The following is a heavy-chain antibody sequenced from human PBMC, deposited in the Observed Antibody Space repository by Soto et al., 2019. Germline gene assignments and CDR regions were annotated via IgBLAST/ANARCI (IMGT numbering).Heavy chain of an antibody. Sequence: SGPTLVNPTQTLTLTCTFSGFSLSTSGVGVGWIRQPPGKALEWLALIYWDDDRRYSPSLKSRLTITKDTSKNQVVLTMTNMDPVDTATYYCAHRRLVNRYYDILTGYSDYWGQGTLVTVSS. J-gene: IGHJ4*02. V-gene: IGHV2-5*02. CDR2: IYWDDDR. D-gene: IGHD3-9*01. CDR1: GFSLSTSGVG. CDR3: AHRRLVNRYYDILTGYSDY.